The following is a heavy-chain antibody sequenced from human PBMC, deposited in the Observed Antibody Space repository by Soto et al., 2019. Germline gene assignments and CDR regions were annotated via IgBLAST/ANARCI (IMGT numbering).Heavy chain of an antibody. D-gene: IGHD6-19*01. Sequence: PGGSLRLSCAASGFTSSSYAMSWVRQAPGKGLEWVSAISGSGGSTYYADSVKGRFTISRDNSKNTLYLQMNSLRAEDTAVYYCAKDMGSGWLSRNYYGMDVWGQGTTVTVSS. V-gene: IGHV3-23*01. CDR1: GFTSSSYA. CDR3: AKDMGSGWLSRNYYGMDV. J-gene: IGHJ6*02. CDR2: ISGSGGST.